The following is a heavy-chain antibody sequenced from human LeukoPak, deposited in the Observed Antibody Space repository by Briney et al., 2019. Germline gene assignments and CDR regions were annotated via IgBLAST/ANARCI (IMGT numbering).Heavy chain of an antibody. CDR1: GYTFTSYY. CDR3: ARDVPYSSGWSYYYYYGMDV. J-gene: IGHJ6*02. D-gene: IGHD6-19*01. CDR2: INPSGGST. Sequence: PKASVKFSCKASGYTFTSYYMHWVRQAPGQGLEWMGIINPSGGSTSYAQKFQGRVTMTRDTSTSTVYMELSSLRSEDTAVYYCARDVPYSSGWSYYYYYGMDVWGQGTTVTVSS. V-gene: IGHV1-46*01.